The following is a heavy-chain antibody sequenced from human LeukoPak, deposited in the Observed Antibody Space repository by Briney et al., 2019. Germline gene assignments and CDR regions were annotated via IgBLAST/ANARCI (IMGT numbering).Heavy chain of an antibody. D-gene: IGHD6-19*01. CDR3: ARVTGYSSGWYVGY. CDR1: GGSISSSSYY. V-gene: IGHV4-39*01. CDR2: IYYSGST. J-gene: IGHJ4*02. Sequence: PSETLSLTCTVSGGSISSSSYYWGWIRRPPGKGLEWIGSIYYSGSTYYNPSLKSRVTISVDTSKNQFSLKLSSVTAADTAVYYCARVTGYSSGWYVGYWGQGTLVTVSS.